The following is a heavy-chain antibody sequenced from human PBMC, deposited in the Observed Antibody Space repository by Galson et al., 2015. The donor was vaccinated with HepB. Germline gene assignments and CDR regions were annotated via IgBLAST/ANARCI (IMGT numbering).Heavy chain of an antibody. CDR3: AKAFSLWFGESHLDY. CDR2: ISGSGGST. V-gene: IGHV3-23*01. Sequence: SLRLSCAASGFTFSSYAMSWVRQAPGKGLEWVSAISGSGGSTYYADSVKGRFTISRDNSKNTLYLQMNSLRAEGTAVYYCAKAFSLWFGESHLDYWGQGTLVTVSS. CDR1: GFTFSSYA. D-gene: IGHD3-10*01. J-gene: IGHJ4*02.